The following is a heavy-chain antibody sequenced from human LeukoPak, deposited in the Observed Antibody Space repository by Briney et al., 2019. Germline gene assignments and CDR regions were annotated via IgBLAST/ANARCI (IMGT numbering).Heavy chain of an antibody. CDR1: GFTFSSYG. Sequence: GGSLRLSCAASGFTFSSYGMHWVRQAPGKGLEWVAFIRYDGINKYYADSVKGRFTISRDNSKNTLYLQMNSLRAEDTAVYYCAKVSDYVWGSQDPDYWGQGTLVTVSS. CDR2: IRYDGINK. V-gene: IGHV3-30*02. CDR3: AKVSDYVWGSQDPDY. J-gene: IGHJ4*02. D-gene: IGHD3-16*01.